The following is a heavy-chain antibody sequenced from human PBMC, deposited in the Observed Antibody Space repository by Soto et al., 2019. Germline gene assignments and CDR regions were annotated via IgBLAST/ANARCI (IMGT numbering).Heavy chain of an antibody. Sequence: QVQLVESGGGVVQPGESLRLSCAASEFTFSSSAMHWVRQAPGKGLAWVAVVSNDGSNKYYADSVKGRFTISRDNSKNTLNLQMNSLRAEDTAVYYCAKDQSTNSRSYHALDVWGQGTTVTVSS. V-gene: IGHV3-30*18. CDR3: AKDQSTNSRSYHALDV. CDR2: VSNDGSNK. J-gene: IGHJ6*02. CDR1: EFTFSSSA. D-gene: IGHD2-8*01.